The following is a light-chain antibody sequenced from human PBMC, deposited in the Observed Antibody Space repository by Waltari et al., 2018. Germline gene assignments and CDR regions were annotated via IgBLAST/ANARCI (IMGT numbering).Light chain of an antibody. CDR1: QDISNY. CDR2: DAS. V-gene: IGKV1-33*01. Sequence: DIQMTQSPSSLSASVGDRVTITCQASQDISNYLNWYQQKPGKAPKLLFYDASKLETGVPSRFSGSGSGTDFTFTISSLQPEDIATYYCQQYDNLLLTFGGGTKVEIK. CDR3: QQYDNLLLT. J-gene: IGKJ4*01.